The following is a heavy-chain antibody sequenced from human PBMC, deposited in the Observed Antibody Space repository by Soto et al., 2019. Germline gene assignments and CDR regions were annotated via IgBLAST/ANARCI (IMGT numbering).Heavy chain of an antibody. D-gene: IGHD3-10*01. Sequence: QPGGSLRLSCAASGFTFSSYAMSWVRQAPGKGLEWVSANSGSGGSTYYADSVKGRFTISRDNSKNTLYLQMNSLRAEDTAVYYCAKDFPGPLLIWFGEFPSDAFDIWGQGTMVTVSS. V-gene: IGHV3-23*01. J-gene: IGHJ3*02. CDR1: GFTFSSYA. CDR3: AKDFPGPLLIWFGEFPSDAFDI. CDR2: NSGSGGST.